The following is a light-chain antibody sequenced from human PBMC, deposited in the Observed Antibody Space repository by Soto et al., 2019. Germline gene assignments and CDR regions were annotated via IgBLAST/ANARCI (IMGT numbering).Light chain of an antibody. Sequence: EIVLTQSPATLSLSPGERATLSCLASQSVSSDLAWYQQKPGQAPRLLIYGASHRATGTPDRFSGSGSGTDFTLTISRLEPEDFAVYYCQQYGSSPLTFAGGTKVDIK. V-gene: IGKV3-20*01. CDR3: QQYGSSPLT. CDR1: QSVSSD. J-gene: IGKJ4*01. CDR2: GAS.